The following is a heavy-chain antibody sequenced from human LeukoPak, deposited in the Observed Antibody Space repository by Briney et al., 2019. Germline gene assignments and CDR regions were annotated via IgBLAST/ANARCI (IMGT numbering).Heavy chain of an antibody. CDR1: GGSFSGYY. D-gene: IGHD3-22*01. Sequence: SETLSLTCAVYGGSFSGYYWSWIRQPPGKGLEWIGEINHSGSTNYNPSLKSRVTISVDTSKNQFSLKLSSVTAADTAVYYCARWGHFDTSGYFVVDYWGQRTLVTVSS. CDR3: ARWGHFDTSGYFVVDY. CDR2: INHSGST. V-gene: IGHV4-34*01. J-gene: IGHJ4*02.